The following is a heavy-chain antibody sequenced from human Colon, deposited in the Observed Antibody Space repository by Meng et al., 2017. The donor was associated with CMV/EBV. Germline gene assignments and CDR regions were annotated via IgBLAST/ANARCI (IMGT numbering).Heavy chain of an antibody. CDR2: IYYSGST. Sequence: LSLTCTVSGGSISSGGYYWSWIRQHPGKGLEWIGYIYYSGSTYYNPSLKSRVTISVDTSKNQFSLKLSSVTAADTAVYYCARTNTYYDFWSGYLGVDWFDPWGQGTLVTVSS. D-gene: IGHD3-3*01. CDR3: ARTNTYYDFWSGYLGVDWFDP. J-gene: IGHJ5*02. CDR1: GGSISSGGYY. V-gene: IGHV4-31*03.